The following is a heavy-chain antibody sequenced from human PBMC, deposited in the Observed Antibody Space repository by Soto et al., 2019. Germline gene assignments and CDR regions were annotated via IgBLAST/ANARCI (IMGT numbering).Heavy chain of an antibody. CDR1: GYTFTSYG. CDR3: ARGRPIAARPNWFDP. J-gene: IGHJ5*02. Sequence: APVKVSCKASGYTFTSYGISWVRQAPGQGLEWMGWISAYNGNTNYAQKLQGRVTMTTDTSTSTAYMELRSLRSDDTAVYYCARGRPIAARPNWFDPWGQGTLVTVSS. V-gene: IGHV1-18*01. CDR2: ISAYNGNT. D-gene: IGHD6-6*01.